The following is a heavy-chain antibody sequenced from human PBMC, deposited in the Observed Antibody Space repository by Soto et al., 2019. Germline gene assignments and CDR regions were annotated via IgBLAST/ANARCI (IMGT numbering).Heavy chain of an antibody. CDR3: SRGDSVRFDGIGYLARL. J-gene: IGHJ4*02. Sequence: EVQLVESGGGSIQPGGSLRRSCVASGFTFSSYWMHWVRQAPGKGLVWVSRIKSDGRGTYYAYSVERRLSISRANAKNTLYLQVNMLRAEATAVYYCSRGDSVRFDGIGYLARLWGQGTLVTVSS. CDR2: IKSDGRGT. CDR1: GFTFSSYW. V-gene: IGHV3-74*01. D-gene: IGHD5-18*01.